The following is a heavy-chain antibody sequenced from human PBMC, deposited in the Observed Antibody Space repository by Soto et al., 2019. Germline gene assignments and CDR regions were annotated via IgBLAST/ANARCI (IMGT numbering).Heavy chain of an antibody. D-gene: IGHD2-2*02. Sequence: GASVKVSCKASGYTFTGYYMHWVRQAPGQGLEWMGWINPNSGGTNYAQKFQGRVTMTRDTSISTAYMELSRLRSDDTAVYYCASQNCTSTSCYKALDPWGQGTLVTVSS. J-gene: IGHJ5*02. CDR3: ASQNCTSTSCYKALDP. V-gene: IGHV1-2*02. CDR1: GYTFTGYY. CDR2: INPNSGGT.